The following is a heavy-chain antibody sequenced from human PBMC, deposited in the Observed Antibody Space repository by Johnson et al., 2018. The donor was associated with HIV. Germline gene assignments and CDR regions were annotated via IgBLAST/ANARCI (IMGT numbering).Heavy chain of an antibody. Sequence: VQLVESGGGLDQPGGSLRLSCVASAFTVSRKYMNWVRQAPGKGLEWVSVTYSGVDSHNTDSVMGRFTISRDNYKNTLYLQMNSLRAEDTAVHFCAKGAGLEPWDVFDIWGQGTMVTVSS. D-gene: IGHD1-1*01. J-gene: IGHJ3*02. V-gene: IGHV3-66*01. CDR1: AFTVSRKY. CDR3: AKGAGLEPWDVFDI. CDR2: TYSGVDS.